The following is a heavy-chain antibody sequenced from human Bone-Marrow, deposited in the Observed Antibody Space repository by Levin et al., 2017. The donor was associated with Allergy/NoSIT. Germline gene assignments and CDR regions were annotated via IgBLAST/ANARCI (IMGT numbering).Heavy chain of an antibody. CDR3: AKDELRPYGSPYVWYFDL. J-gene: IGHJ2*01. V-gene: IGHV3-23*01. Sequence: GESLKISCAASGFTFSSYAMSWVRQAPGKGLEWVSAISGSGGSTYYADSVKGRFTISRDNSKNTLYLQMNSLRAEDTAVYYCAKDELRPYGSPYVWYFDLWGRGTLVTVSS. CDR1: GFTFSSYA. D-gene: IGHD3-10*01. CDR2: ISGSGGST.